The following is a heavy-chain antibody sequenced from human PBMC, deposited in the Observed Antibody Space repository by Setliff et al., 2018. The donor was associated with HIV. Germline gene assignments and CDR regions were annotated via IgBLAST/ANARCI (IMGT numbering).Heavy chain of an antibody. V-gene: IGHV3-49*04. J-gene: IGHJ4*02. CDR2: IRSRVYGGTP. CDR1: GFTFGDYT. Sequence: GESLKISCTASGFTFGDYTLSWVRQAPGKGLEWVGFIRSRVYGGTPEYAAPVTGRFTISRDDSKGVAYLQMNRLKTEDTAVYYCTRDRPDYDFWSGYTFDFWGRGTLVTVSS. D-gene: IGHD3-3*01. CDR3: TRDRPDYDFWSGYTFDF.